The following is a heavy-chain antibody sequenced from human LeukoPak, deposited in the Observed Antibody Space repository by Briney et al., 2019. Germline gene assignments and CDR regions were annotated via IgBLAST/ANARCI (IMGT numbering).Heavy chain of an antibody. J-gene: IGHJ4*02. CDR3: ARSLGELPIGY. CDR1: GYTFTSYY. Sequence: GASVKVCCKASGYTFTSYYMHWVRQAPGQGLEWMGIINPSGGSTSYAQKFQGRVTMTTDTSTSTAYMELRSLRSDDTAVYYCARSLGELPIGYWGQGTLVTVSS. V-gene: IGHV1-46*01. D-gene: IGHD3-10*01. CDR2: INPSGGST.